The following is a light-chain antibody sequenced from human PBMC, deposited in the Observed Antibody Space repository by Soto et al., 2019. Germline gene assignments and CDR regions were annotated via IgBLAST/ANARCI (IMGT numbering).Light chain of an antibody. J-gene: IGKJ2*01. CDR2: GAS. Sequence: IVLTQSPGTLSLSPGERATLSFRASQSVSSSYLAWYQQKPGQAPRLLIYGASSRATGIPDRFSGSGSGIDFTLTISRLEPEDFAVYYCQQYGSSPPYTFGQGTKLEIK. CDR1: QSVSSSY. CDR3: QQYGSSPPYT. V-gene: IGKV3-20*01.